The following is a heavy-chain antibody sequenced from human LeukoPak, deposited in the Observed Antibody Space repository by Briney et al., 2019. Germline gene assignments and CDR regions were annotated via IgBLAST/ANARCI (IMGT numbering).Heavy chain of an antibody. V-gene: IGHV1-69*13. Sequence: ASVKVSCKASGGTFSSYAISWVRQAPGQGLEWMGGIIPIFGTANYAQKFQGRVTITADESTSTVYMELSSLRSEDTAVYYCARGRITIFGVVTQDAFDIWGQGTMVTVSS. D-gene: IGHD3-3*01. CDR3: ARGRITIFGVVTQDAFDI. CDR1: GGTFSSYA. CDR2: IIPIFGTA. J-gene: IGHJ3*02.